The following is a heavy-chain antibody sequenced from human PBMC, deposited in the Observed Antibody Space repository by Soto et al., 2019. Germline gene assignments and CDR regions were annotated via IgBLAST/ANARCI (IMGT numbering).Heavy chain of an antibody. CDR3: ARISVASRYMDV. D-gene: IGHD5-12*01. V-gene: IGHV4-39*01. CDR2: FYYSGST. CDR1: GGSISSSSYY. J-gene: IGHJ6*03. Sequence: QLQLEESGPGLVKPSETLSLTCTVSGGSISSSSYYWGWLRQSPGKGLEWIGSFYYSGSTYYSPSLKSRVTTSGDTAKKQISLRLSSVTAADTAVYYCARISVASRYMDVWGKGTTVTVSS.